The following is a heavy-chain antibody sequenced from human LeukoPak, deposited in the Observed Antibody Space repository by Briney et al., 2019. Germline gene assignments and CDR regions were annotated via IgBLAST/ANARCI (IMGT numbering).Heavy chain of an antibody. CDR1: GFTFSSYE. Sequence: GGSLRLSCAASGFTFSSYEMIWVRQAPGKGLEWVSYISSSGSTIYYADSVKGRFTISRDNAKNSLYLQMNSLRAEDTAVYYCARSAKLELLNYWGQGTLVTVSS. V-gene: IGHV3-48*03. CDR3: ARSAKLELLNY. J-gene: IGHJ4*02. D-gene: IGHD1-7*01. CDR2: ISSSGSTI.